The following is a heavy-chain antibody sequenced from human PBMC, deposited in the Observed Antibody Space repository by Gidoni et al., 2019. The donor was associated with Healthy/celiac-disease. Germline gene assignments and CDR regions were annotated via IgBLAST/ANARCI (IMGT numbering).Heavy chain of an antibody. D-gene: IGHD3-22*01. CDR3: AREGKSYYDSSGYIDY. CDR1: GFTFSTYA. CDR2: ISYDGSNK. Sequence: QVQLVASGGGVVQPGSSLRLSCAASGFTFSTYAMHWVRQAPGKGLEWVAVISYDGSNKYYADSVKGRFTISRDNSKNTLYLQMNSLRAEDTAVYYCAREGKSYYDSSGYIDYWGQGTLVTVSS. J-gene: IGHJ4*02. V-gene: IGHV3-30-3*01.